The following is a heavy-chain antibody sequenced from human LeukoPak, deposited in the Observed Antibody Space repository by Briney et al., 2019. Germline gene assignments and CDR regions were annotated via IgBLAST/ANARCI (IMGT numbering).Heavy chain of an antibody. D-gene: IGHD6-13*01. CDR3: ARRGITYSSSFFAY. CDR1: GDSIGSSNNY. V-gene: IGHV4-39*01. J-gene: IGHJ4*02. CDR2: IFYSGST. Sequence: PSETLSLTCTVCGDSIGSSNNYWAWVRQPPGKGLEWLGSIFYSGSTYYNPSLKSRVTISVDTSKNQFSLNLYSVTAADTATYYCARRGITYSSSFFAYWGQGTLVTVSS.